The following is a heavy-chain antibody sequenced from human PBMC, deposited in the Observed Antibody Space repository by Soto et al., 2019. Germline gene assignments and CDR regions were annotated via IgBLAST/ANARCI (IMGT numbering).Heavy chain of an antibody. CDR1: GFTFSDYY. V-gene: IGHV3-11*06. CDR2: ISGSSTYT. D-gene: IGHD6-13*01. J-gene: IGHJ4*02. CDR3: GRVAASGYYFDY. Sequence: QVQLVESGGGLVKPGGSLRLSCAVSGFTFSDYYMTWIRQAPGKGLEWISYISGSSTYTLDADSVKGRFTISRDNAKSSVYLQMNSLRAEDTAVYYCGRVAASGYYFDYWGQGSLVTVSS.